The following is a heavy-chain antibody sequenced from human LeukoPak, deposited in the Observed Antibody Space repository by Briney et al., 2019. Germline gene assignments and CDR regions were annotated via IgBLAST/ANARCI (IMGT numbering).Heavy chain of an antibody. CDR1: GFTFSSYA. D-gene: IGHD2-2*01. J-gene: IGHJ4*02. Sequence: GGSLRLSCAASGFTFSSYAMHWVRQAPGKGLEWVAVISYDGSNKYYADSVKGRFTISRDNSKNTLYLQMNSLRAEDTAVYYCARHVDHCSSTSCTRKSLDYWGQGTLVTVSS. CDR2: ISYDGSNK. CDR3: ARHVDHCSSTSCTRKSLDY. V-gene: IGHV3-30-3*01.